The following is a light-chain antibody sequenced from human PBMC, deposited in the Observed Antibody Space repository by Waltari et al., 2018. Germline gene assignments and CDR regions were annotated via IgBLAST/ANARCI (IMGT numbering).Light chain of an antibody. V-gene: IGLV7-46*01. Sequence: QPVVTENPSLTLSPGGTVTTTCATVNAAVTSGQEPSWFQQKPGQVPRTLIYDTSNKHSWTPARFSGSLLGGKATLTLSGAQPEDEGDYYCLLSYGGGRLMFGGGTKLTVL. CDR2: DTS. CDR1: NAAVTSGQE. CDR3: LLSYGGGRLM. J-gene: IGLJ3*02.